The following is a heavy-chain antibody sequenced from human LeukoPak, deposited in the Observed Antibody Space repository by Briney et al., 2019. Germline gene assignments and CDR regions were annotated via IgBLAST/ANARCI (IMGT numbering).Heavy chain of an antibody. Sequence: SETLSLTCTVSGGSISSYYWSWVRQPPGKGLEWIGYIYYSGSTNYNPSLKSRVTISVDTSKNQFSLKLSSVTAADTAVYYCARQRAMAKSYWYFDLWGRGTLVTVSS. J-gene: IGHJ2*01. CDR3: ARQRAMAKSYWYFDL. D-gene: IGHD5-18*01. V-gene: IGHV4-59*08. CDR2: IYYSGST. CDR1: GGSISSYY.